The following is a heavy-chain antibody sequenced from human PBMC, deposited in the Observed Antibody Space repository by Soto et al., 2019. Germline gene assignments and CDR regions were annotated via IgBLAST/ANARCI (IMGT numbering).Heavy chain of an antibody. D-gene: IGHD5-18*01. CDR1: GLAFSNYA. Sequence: GGSLRLSCAASGLAFSNYAFHWVRQAPGKGLEWVSSISSSSSYIYYADSVKGRFTISRDNAKNSLYLQMNSLRAEDTAVYYCARGYSYGVDYWGQGTLVTVSS. J-gene: IGHJ4*02. CDR3: ARGYSYGVDY. V-gene: IGHV3-21*01. CDR2: ISSSSSYI.